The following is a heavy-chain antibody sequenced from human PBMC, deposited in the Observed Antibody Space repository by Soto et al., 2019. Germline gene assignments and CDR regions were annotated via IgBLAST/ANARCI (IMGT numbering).Heavy chain of an antibody. V-gene: IGHV3-23*01. J-gene: IGHJ4*02. CDR3: AKERAGYGSGSDTFYFDV. CDR1: GFTFRGTA. CDR2: LSGSGGTT. Sequence: PGGSLRLSCAASGFTFRGTAMNWVRLSPGKGLEWVSALSGSGGTTYYADSVRGPFSISRDNPKNTLFLQMSSLRAEDAALYYCAKERAGYGSGSDTFYFDVWGQGTLVTVSS. D-gene: IGHD3-10*01.